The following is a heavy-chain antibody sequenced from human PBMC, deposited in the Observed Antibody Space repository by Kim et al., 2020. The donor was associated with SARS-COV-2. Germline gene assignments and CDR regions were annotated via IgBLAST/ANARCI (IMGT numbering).Heavy chain of an antibody. CDR3: ARARGLSGGYSGHEYFDL. V-gene: IGHV1-8*02. J-gene: IGHJ4*02. D-gene: IGHD5-12*01. Sequence: ASVKVSCKASGYSFDTYDVNWVRQAPGQGLEWMGWMSPYDGDTGYAQKLQGRISMTRNNFTETAYLELTGLTYDDTAIYYCARARGLSGGYSGHEYFDLWGQGTLVTVSP. CDR1: GYSFDTYD. CDR2: MSPYDGDT.